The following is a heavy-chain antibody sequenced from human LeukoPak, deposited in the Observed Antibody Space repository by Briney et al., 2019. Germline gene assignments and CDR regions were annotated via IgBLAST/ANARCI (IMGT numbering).Heavy chain of an antibody. V-gene: IGHV3-74*01. J-gene: IGHJ3*02. Sequence: PGGSLRHSCPASGFTFTTYWKHSVRQAPGKGLVWVSRINTDGSSASYADSVKGRFTISRDSATNTLYLQMNSLRAEDTAVYYCARGDYSFGTSGQGTMVTASS. CDR3: ARGDYSFGT. D-gene: IGHD3-22*01. CDR2: INTDGSSA. CDR1: GFTFTTYW.